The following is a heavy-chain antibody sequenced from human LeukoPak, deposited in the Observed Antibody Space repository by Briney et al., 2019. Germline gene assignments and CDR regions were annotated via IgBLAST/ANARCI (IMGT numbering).Heavy chain of an antibody. V-gene: IGHV3-7*01. CDR2: IGQDGTEK. J-gene: IGHJ4*02. CDR3: ARVGPWGSGRYYPDC. CDR1: GFSLSNYW. D-gene: IGHD3-10*01. Sequence: PGGSLRLSCAASGFSLSNYWMTWVRQAPGKRLEWVANIGQDGTEKYYVDSVKGRFTISRDNAKNSQHLQMNSLRVEDTAVYYCARVGPWGSGRYYPDCWGQGTLVTVSS.